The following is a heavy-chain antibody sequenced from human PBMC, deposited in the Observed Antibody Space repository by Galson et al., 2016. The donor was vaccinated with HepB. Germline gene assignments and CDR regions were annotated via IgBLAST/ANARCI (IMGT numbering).Heavy chain of an antibody. Sequence: CAISGDSVSSEDAAWNWIRQSPSRGLEWLGRTYYRSKWYNEYAVSVQSRITINPDTSKNQFSLQLNSVTLEDTAVYYCARGVAPWALASLGFHMDVWGQGTTVTVS. V-gene: IGHV6-1*01. D-gene: IGHD3-16*01. CDR2: TYYRSKWYN. CDR1: GDSVSSEDAA. CDR3: ARGVAPWALASLGFHMDV. J-gene: IGHJ6*02.